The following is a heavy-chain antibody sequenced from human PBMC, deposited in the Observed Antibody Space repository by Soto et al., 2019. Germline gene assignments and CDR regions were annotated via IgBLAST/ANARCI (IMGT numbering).Heavy chain of an antibody. Sequence: SVKVSCKASGYTFTSYDINWVRQATGQGLERMGGIIPIFGTANYAQKFQGRVTITADESTSTAYMELSSLRSEDTAVYYCARDRLIDYYDSSGSHDAFDIWGQETMVTVSS. J-gene: IGHJ3*02. V-gene: IGHV1-69*13. CDR2: IIPIFGTA. CDR1: GYTFTSYD. CDR3: ARDRLIDYYDSSGSHDAFDI. D-gene: IGHD3-22*01.